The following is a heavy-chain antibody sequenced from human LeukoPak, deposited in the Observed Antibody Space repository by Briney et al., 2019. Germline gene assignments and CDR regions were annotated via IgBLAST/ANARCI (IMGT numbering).Heavy chain of an antibody. CDR1: GFTFSSHW. Sequence: GSLRLSCAASGFTFSSHWMHWVRQAPGKGLVWVSHINSDGSSTTYADSVKGRFTVSRDNAKNTLYLQVNSLRAEDTAVYYCARGLEYCSGGSCYWYFDLWGRGTLVTVSS. CDR3: ARGLEYCSGGSCYWYFDL. CDR2: INSDGSST. D-gene: IGHD2-15*01. J-gene: IGHJ2*01. V-gene: IGHV3-74*03.